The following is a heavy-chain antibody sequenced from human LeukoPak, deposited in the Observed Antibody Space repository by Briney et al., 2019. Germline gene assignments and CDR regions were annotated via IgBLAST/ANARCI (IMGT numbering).Heavy chain of an antibody. Sequence: GGSLRLSCAASGFTFSSYGMHWVRQAPGKGLEWVANIKQDGSEKYYVDSVKGRFTISRDNAKNSLYLQMNSLRAEDTAVYYCARYDYVWGSYRPTPFDYWGQGTLVTVSS. D-gene: IGHD3-16*02. CDR3: ARYDYVWGSYRPTPFDY. J-gene: IGHJ4*02. CDR1: GFTFSSYG. V-gene: IGHV3-7*01. CDR2: IKQDGSEK.